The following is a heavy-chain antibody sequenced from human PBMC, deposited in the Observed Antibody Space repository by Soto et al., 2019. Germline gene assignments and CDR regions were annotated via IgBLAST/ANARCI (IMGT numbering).Heavy chain of an antibody. V-gene: IGHV1-18*04. Sequence: ASGKVSCNSSGYTFTNYPITWGRQAPGQGLEWMGWINTYNQNTIYAQKFQGRVTITTDTSTSTSNLELGSLRSDDTSVYYCGSESSGSGCSFDFWRKGCMGTVSS. CDR3: GSESSGSGCSFDF. D-gene: IGHD6-19*01. J-gene: IGHJ4*02. CDR2: INTYNQNT. CDR1: GYTFTNYP.